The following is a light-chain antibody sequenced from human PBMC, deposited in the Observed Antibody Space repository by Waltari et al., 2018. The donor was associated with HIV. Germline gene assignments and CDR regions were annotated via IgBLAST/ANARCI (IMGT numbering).Light chain of an antibody. CDR2: AAS. Sequence: VLTQSPGTLSLSTGEEATLSCRSSQSVSSSYLAWYQQRPGQPPRLLIYAASNRATGISHRFGGSGSGTDFTLTISRLEPEDFAVYYCQQYGGSLITFGKGTRLDMK. V-gene: IGKV3-20*01. CDR3: QQYGGSLIT. J-gene: IGKJ5*01. CDR1: QSVSSSY.